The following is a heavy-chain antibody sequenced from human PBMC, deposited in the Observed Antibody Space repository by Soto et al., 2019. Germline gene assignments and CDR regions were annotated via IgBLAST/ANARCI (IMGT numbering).Heavy chain of an antibody. V-gene: IGHV1-69*12. CDR2: IIPIFGTA. CDR3: ARGGDGPYGMDV. CDR1: RGTFSSYA. J-gene: IGHJ6*04. Sequence: QVQLVQSGAEVKKPGSSVKVSCKASRGTFSSYAVSRVRQAPGQGLEWLGGIIPIFGTANYAQKFQGRVTITADESTSTAYMELSSLRSEDTAVYYCARGGDGPYGMDVCGKGTTVTVSS. D-gene: IGHD3-10*01.